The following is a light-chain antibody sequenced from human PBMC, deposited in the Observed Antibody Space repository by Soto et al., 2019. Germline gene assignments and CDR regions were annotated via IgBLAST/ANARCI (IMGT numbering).Light chain of an antibody. Sequence: IVLTQSPDTLSLSPGQRATLSCRASQSVSRRYLAWYQQKPGKAPMLLIYDVSERASDIPDRFSGSGSGTDFTLTINRLVPEDVAVYYCQYQGSFGGGTKVEIK. J-gene: IGKJ4*01. CDR3: QYQGS. CDR1: QSVSRRY. V-gene: IGKV3-20*01. CDR2: DVS.